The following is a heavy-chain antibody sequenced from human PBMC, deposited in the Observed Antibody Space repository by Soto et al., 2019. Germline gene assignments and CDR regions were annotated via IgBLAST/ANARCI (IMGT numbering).Heavy chain of an antibody. CDR3: ARDPAIYSGKFDYGLDV. CDR2: IGTSGKTI. CDR1: GFTFSSYE. J-gene: IGHJ6*02. D-gene: IGHD4-4*01. Sequence: PGGSLRLFCAVSGFTFSSYEMNWVRRAPGKGLEWVSYIGTSGKTIYYADSVRGRFTISRDNAKNSLYLQMNSLRAEDTAVYFCARDPAIYSGKFDYGLDVWGRGTTVTVSS. V-gene: IGHV3-48*03.